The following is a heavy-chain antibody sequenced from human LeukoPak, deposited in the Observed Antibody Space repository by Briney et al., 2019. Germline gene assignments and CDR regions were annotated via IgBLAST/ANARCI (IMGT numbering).Heavy chain of an antibody. D-gene: IGHD3-16*02. Sequence: GGSLRLSCAASGFTFSPYSMNWVRQAPGKGLERLSSISSSSGYVYYADSVKGRFTISRDNAKHSLYLQMNSLRAEDTAVYYCARDNYVWGSYRYDYFDYWGQGTLVTVSS. J-gene: IGHJ4*02. V-gene: IGHV3-21*01. CDR3: ARDNYVWGSYRYDYFDY. CDR2: ISSSSGYV. CDR1: GFTFSPYS.